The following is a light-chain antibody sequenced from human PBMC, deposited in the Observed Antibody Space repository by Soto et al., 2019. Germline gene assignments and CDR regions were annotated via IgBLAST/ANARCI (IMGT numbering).Light chain of an antibody. V-gene: IGKV3-15*01. CDR3: QQYNDWPPQLT. CDR1: QSVSSN. J-gene: IGKJ4*01. Sequence: EIVMTQSPATLSVSPGERVTLSCRASQSVSSNLAWYQQKFGQAPRLLIYGASTRATGVPARFSGSGSGTEFPLTISSLQSEDFAIYYCQQYNDWPPQLTFGGGTKVEIK. CDR2: GAS.